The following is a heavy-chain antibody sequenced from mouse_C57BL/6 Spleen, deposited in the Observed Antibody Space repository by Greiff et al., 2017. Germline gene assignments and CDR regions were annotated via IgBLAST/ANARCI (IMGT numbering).Heavy chain of an antibody. D-gene: IGHD2-3*01. Sequence: VQLQQSGAELVRPGTSVKVSCKASGYAFTNYLIEWVKQRPGQGLEWIGVINPGSGGTNYNEKFKGKATLTADKSSSTAYMQLSSLTSEDSAVYFCARLFDGYPDYWGQGTTLTVSS. J-gene: IGHJ2*01. V-gene: IGHV1-54*01. CDR3: ARLFDGYPDY. CDR1: GYAFTNYL. CDR2: INPGSGGT.